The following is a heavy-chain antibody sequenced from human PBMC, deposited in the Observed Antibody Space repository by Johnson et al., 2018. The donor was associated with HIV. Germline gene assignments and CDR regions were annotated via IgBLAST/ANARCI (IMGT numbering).Heavy chain of an antibody. Sequence: QVQLVESGGGVVQPGRSLRLSCAASGFTFSSYAMHWVRQAPGKGLECVTVISYDGSNKYYADSVKGRFTISRDNSKNTLSLQMNSLRAEDTAVYYCARVLAEAAMVAFDIWCQGTRVTVSS. D-gene: IGHD2-2*01. J-gene: IGHJ3*02. V-gene: IGHV3-30*04. CDR1: GFTFSSYA. CDR2: ISYDGSNK. CDR3: ARVLAEAAMVAFDI.